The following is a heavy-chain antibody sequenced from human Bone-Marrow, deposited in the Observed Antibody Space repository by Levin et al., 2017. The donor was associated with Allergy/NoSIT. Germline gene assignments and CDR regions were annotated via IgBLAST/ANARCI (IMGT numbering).Heavy chain of an antibody. Sequence: SETLSLTCTVSGGSISSYYWSWIRQPAGKGLEWIGRIYTSGSTNYNPSLKSRVTMSVDTSKNQFSLKLSSVTAADTAVYYCARALRADSSGYYYPNWFDPWGQGTLVTVSS. CDR3: ARALRADSSGYYYPNWFDP. D-gene: IGHD3-22*01. CDR2: IYTSGST. V-gene: IGHV4-4*07. J-gene: IGHJ5*02. CDR1: GGSISSYY.